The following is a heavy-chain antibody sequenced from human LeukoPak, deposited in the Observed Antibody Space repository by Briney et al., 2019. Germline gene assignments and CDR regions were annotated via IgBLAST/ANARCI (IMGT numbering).Heavy chain of an antibody. CDR3: AKDVVGAINYFDY. V-gene: IGHV3-23*01. CDR2: ISDSGGAT. D-gene: IGHD1-26*01. CDR1: GFTFASYA. Sequence: GGSLRLSCAASGFTFASYAMSWVRQAPGKGLEWVSAISDSGGATYYADSVKGRFTISRNNSKNTLYLQMNSLRADDTAVYYCAKDVVGAINYFDYWGQGTLVTVSS. J-gene: IGHJ4*02.